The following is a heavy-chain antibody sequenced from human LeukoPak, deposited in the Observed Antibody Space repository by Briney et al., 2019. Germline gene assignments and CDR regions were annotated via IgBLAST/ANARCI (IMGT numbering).Heavy chain of an antibody. Sequence: GGSLRLSCAASGFTFSSYAMHWVRQAPGKGLEWVAVISYDGSNKYYADSVKGRFTISRDNSKNTLYLQMNSLRAEDTAVYYCARDRLRLGELSLSFPDYWGQGTPVTVSS. J-gene: IGHJ4*02. D-gene: IGHD3-16*02. CDR3: ARDRLRLGELSLSFPDY. CDR1: GFTFSSYA. CDR2: ISYDGSNK. V-gene: IGHV3-30*04.